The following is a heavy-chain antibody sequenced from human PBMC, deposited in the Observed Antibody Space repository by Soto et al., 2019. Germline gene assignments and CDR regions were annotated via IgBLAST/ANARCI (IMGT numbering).Heavy chain of an antibody. D-gene: IGHD1-26*01. CDR3: ARSEIRFSWAYGVDG. CDR1: GFTFSSYA. CDR2: ISYDGSNK. V-gene: IGHV3-30-3*01. J-gene: IGHJ6*02. Sequence: QVQLVESGGGVVQPGRSLRLSCAASGFTFSSYAMHWVRQAPGKGLEWVAVISYDGSNKYYADSVKGRFTISRDNSKNTLCRQMNSLRAEDTAVYYWARSEIRFSWAYGVDGWGQGTTVTVSS.